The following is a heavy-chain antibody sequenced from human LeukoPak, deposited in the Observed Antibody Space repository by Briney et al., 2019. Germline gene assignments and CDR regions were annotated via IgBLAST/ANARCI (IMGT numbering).Heavy chain of an antibody. J-gene: IGHJ4*02. D-gene: IGHD6-13*01. CDR1: GFTFGTYA. Sequence: GGSLRLSCAASGFTFGTYAMNWVRQATGKGPEWVSSISYGSGYIYYADSVKGRFTISRDNAKNSMYLQMNSLRAEDTAVYYCARDIGYPDNWGQGTLVTVSS. CDR3: ARDIGYPDN. V-gene: IGHV3-21*01. CDR2: ISYGSGYI.